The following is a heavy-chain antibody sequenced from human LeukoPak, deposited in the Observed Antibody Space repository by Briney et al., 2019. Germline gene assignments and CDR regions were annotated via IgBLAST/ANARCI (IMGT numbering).Heavy chain of an antibody. CDR2: ISPSSSYI. CDR1: GFTLSSFK. CDR3: ARDLTGGEYFDS. V-gene: IGHV3-21*01. J-gene: IGHJ4*02. D-gene: IGHD3-16*01. Sequence: PGGSLRLSCAASGFTLSSFKMTWVRQAPGKGLEWVASISPSSSYISYADSLKGRVTVSRDNAKNSVFLQMSSPRAEDTAVYFCARDLTGGEYFDSWGQGTLVSVSS.